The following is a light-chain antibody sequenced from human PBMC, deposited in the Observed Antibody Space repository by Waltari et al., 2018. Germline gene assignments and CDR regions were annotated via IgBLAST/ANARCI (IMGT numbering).Light chain of an antibody. CDR3: QQYYSRRT. CDR1: QSVLYNSNDKNY. Sequence: DIVMTQSPEFLAVSLGERATINCKSSQSVLYNSNDKNYLAWYQQKPGQPPKLLIYWASTRQSGVPDRFSGSGSGTDFTLTINSLQAEDVAVYYCQQYYSRRTFRRGTRVEIK. J-gene: IGKJ1*01. V-gene: IGKV4-1*01. CDR2: WAS.